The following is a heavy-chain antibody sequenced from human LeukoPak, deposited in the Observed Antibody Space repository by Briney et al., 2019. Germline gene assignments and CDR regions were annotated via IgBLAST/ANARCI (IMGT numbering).Heavy chain of an antibody. CDR2: ISGSGGST. D-gene: IGHD2-2*01. J-gene: IGHJ6*03. V-gene: IGHV3-23*01. CDR1: GFTFSSYG. CDR3: AKGGYCSSTSCYRYYYYYYMDV. Sequence: QPGGSLRLSCAASGFTFSSYGMSWVRQAPGKGLEWVSAISGSGGSTYYADSVKGRFTISRDNSKNTLYLQMNSLRAEDTAVYYCAKGGYCSSTSCYRYYYYYYMDVWGKGTTVTISS.